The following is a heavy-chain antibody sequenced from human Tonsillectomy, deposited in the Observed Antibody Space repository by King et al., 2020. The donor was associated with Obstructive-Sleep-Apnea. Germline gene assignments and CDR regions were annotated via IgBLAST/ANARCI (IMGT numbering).Heavy chain of an antibody. V-gene: IGHV3-23*04. J-gene: IGHJ3*02. D-gene: IGHD3-3*01. CDR2: IIGSGGST. Sequence: VQLVESGGGLVQPGGSLRLSCAASGFTFSSYAMSWVRQAPGKGLEWGSAIIGSGGSTYYADSVKGRFTISRDNSKNTLYLQMNSLRAEDTAVYYCAKEGRFLEWLLFTLDAFDIWGQGTMVTVSS. CDR1: GFTFSSYA. CDR3: AKEGRFLEWLLFTLDAFDI.